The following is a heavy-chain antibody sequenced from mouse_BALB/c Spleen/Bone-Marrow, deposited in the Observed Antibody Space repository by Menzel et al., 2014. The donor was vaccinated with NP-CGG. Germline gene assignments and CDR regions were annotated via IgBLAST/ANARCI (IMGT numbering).Heavy chain of an antibody. V-gene: IGHV1-14*01. Sequence: VQLQQSGPELVKPGASVKMSCKASGYAFTSYVMHWVKQKPGQGLEWIGYINPYNDGTKYNEKFKGKATLTSDKSSSTAYMELSSLTSEDSAVYYCARGGYYGYYAMDYWGQGTSVTVSS. CDR3: ARGGYYGYYAMDY. J-gene: IGHJ4*01. D-gene: IGHD1-2*01. CDR1: GYAFTSYV. CDR2: INPYNDGT.